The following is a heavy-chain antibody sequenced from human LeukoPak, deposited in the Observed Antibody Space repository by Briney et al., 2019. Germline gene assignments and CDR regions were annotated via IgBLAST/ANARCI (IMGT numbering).Heavy chain of an antibody. CDR2: ISHDGSNK. Sequence: QSGGSLRLSCAASGFTFSSYAMHWVRQAPGKGLEWVAVISHDGSNKYYADFVKGRFTISRDNSENTLDLQMNSLRAEDTAVYYCARDLGYSYGTPYFYYGMDVWGKGTTVTVSS. J-gene: IGHJ6*04. CDR3: ARDLGYSYGTPYFYYGMDV. CDR1: GFTFSSYA. D-gene: IGHD5-18*01. V-gene: IGHV3-30*04.